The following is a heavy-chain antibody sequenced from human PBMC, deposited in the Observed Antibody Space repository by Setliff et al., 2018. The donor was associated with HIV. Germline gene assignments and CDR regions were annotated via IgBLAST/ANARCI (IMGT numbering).Heavy chain of an antibody. J-gene: IGHJ4*02. CDR2: IYYSGST. CDR3: ARDTSFGY. CDR1: GGSISTGDYY. Sequence: PSETLSLTCTVSGGSISTGDYYWTWIRQRPGKGLEWIAFIYYSGSTYYSPSLKSRVTISVDTSKNQFSLKLTSVTAADTAVYFCARDTSFGYWGQGTLVTVSS. V-gene: IGHV4-30-4*02.